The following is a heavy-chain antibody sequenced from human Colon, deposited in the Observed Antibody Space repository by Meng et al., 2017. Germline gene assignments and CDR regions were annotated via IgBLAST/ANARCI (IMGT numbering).Heavy chain of an antibody. CDR1: GGSMSGYY. D-gene: IGHD2-15*01. CDR2: IYSSGRT. Sequence: QGQLQQWGAGLLEPSQTRSLTCTFPGGSMSGYYWNWIRQPAGKGLEWIGHIYSSGRTNYNPSLKSRVTISVDSSKNQFSLNLTSVTAADTAVYFCARVQRFCTGGICSNWFDPWGQGTLVTVSS. V-gene: IGHV4-59*10. CDR3: ARVQRFCTGGICSNWFDP. J-gene: IGHJ5*02.